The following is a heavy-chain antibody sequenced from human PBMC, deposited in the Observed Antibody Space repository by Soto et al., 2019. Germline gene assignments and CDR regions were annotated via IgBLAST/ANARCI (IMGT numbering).Heavy chain of an antibody. CDR3: AREWWYYFDY. CDR1: GFTFGSYW. CDR2: IKMDASEK. Sequence: GGSLRLSCAASGFTFGSYWMSWVRQAPGKGLEWLATIKMDASEKKYVDSVKGRFTMSRDNAKNSLYLQMNDLRDEDTAVYYCAREWWYYFDYWGQGARVTVSS. V-gene: IGHV3-7*01. J-gene: IGHJ4*02. D-gene: IGHD2-15*01.